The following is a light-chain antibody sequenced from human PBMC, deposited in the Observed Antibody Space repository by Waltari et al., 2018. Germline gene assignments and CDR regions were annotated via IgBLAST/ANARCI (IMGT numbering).Light chain of an antibody. J-gene: IGLJ3*02. Sequence: QSVLTQPPSASGAPGQEVSISCSGGSTTITNYVFWYQQFPGTAPKLTVYTDYERPSGGPDRFSASKSGTSASLAISGLRSDDEADYYCATWDDSLNGWVFGGGTKLTVL. CDR3: ATWDDSLNGWV. V-gene: IGLV1-47*01. CDR1: STTITNY. CDR2: TDY.